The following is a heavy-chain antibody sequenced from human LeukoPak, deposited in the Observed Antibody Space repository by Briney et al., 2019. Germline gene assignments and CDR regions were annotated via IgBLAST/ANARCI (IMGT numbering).Heavy chain of an antibody. J-gene: IGHJ6*02. CDR2: IYYSGST. Sequence: SETLSLTCTVSGGSISSGGYYWSWIRQHPGKGLEWIGYIYYSGSTYYNPSLKSRVTISVDTSKNQFSLKLSSVTAADTAVYYCARDASRRDGRLGPRYYYYGMDVWGQGTTVTVSS. CDR3: ARDASRRDGRLGPRYYYYGMDV. V-gene: IGHV4-31*03. CDR1: GGSISSGGYY. D-gene: IGHD1-1*01.